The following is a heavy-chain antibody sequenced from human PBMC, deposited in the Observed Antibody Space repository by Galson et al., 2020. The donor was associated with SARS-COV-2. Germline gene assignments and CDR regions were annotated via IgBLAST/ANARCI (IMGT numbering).Heavy chain of an antibody. V-gene: IGHV4-30-4*01. J-gene: IGHJ5*02. CDR2: IYYRGSA. Sequence: SETLSLTCTVSGGAISSGDYDWIWIRQAPGKGLEWLGNIYYRGSADYSPSLKSRLTISVDTSKNHFSLKLASVTAADTASYYCARGGRGQLAWHNWVDPWGPGLQVTVSA. CDR1: GGAISSGDYD. D-gene: IGHD6-13*01. CDR3: ARGGRGQLAWHNWVDP.